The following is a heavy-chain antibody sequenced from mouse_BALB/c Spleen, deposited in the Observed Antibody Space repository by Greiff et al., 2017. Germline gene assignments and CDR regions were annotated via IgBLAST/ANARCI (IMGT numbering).Heavy chain of an antibody. CDR2: ISDGGSYT. J-gene: IGHJ3*01. V-gene: IGHV5-4*02. CDR3: ARDRDGNRFAY. CDR1: GFTFSDYY. Sequence: EVHLVESGGGLVKPGGSLKLSCAASGFTFSDYYMYWVRQTPEKRLEWVATISDGGSYTYYPDSVKGRFTISRDNAKNNLYLQMSSLKSEDTAIYYCARDRDGNRFAYWGQGTLVTVSA. D-gene: IGHD2-1*01.